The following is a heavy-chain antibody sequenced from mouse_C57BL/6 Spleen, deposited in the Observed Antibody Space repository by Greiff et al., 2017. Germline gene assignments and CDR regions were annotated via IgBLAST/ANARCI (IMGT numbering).Heavy chain of an antibody. D-gene: IGHD2-1*01. CDR1: GYTFTSYW. CDR2: IYPGSGST. CDR3: SRDPRLCCNFLDY. J-gene: IGHJ2*01. Sequence: QVQLQQPGAELVKPGASVKMSCKASGYTFTSYWITWVKQRPGQGLEWIGDIYPGSGSTNYNEKFKSKATLTVDTASSTAYMQLSSLTYVDSAVYYCSRDPRLCCNFLDYWGQGTTLTVSS. V-gene: IGHV1-55*01.